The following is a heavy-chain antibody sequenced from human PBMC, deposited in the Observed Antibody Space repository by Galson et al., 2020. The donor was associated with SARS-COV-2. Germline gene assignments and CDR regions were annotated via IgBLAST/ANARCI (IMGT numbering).Heavy chain of an antibody. CDR1: GFTISSYW. CDR3: AATRAY. J-gene: IGHJ4*02. Sequence: GESLKIPCAASGFTISSYWMHWVRQAPGKGLVWVSRINSDGNITSYADSVKGRFTISRDNAKNTLYLQMNSLRAEDTAVYFCAATRAYWGQGTLVTVSS. CDR2: INSDGNIT. V-gene: IGHV3-74*01.